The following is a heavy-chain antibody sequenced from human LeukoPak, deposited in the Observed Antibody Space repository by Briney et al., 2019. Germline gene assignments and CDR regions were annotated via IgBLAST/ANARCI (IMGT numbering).Heavy chain of an antibody. CDR3: ARDAVPSGRSWFDP. V-gene: IGHV3-20*04. CDR2: LNWNGGGR. D-gene: IGHD4-17*01. J-gene: IGHJ5*02. CDR1: GFTFDDYG. Sequence: GGSLRLSCIVSGFTFDDYGMNWVRQVPGKEPEWVSGLNWNGGGRRYADSVKGRFIISRDNAKGVLYLQLSALRVEDTALYYCARDAVPSGRSWFDPWGQGTLVTVSS.